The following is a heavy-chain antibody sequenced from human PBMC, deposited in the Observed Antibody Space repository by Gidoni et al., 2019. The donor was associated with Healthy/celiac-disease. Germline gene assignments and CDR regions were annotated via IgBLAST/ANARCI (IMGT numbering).Heavy chain of an antibody. CDR2: ISAYNGNT. D-gene: IGHD1-26*01. Sequence: QVQLVQSGAEVKKPGASVKVPCQASGYTFTSYGLSWVRQAPGQGLEWMGWISAYNGNTNYAQKLQGRVTMTTDTSTSTAYMELRSLRSDDTAVYYCARASGSYWGGYYYYGMDVWGQGTTVTVSS. V-gene: IGHV1-18*01. CDR3: ARASGSYWGGYYYYGMDV. CDR1: GYTFTSYG. J-gene: IGHJ6*02.